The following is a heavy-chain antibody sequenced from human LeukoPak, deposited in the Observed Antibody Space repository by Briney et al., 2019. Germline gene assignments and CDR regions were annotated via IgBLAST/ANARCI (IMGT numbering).Heavy chain of an antibody. CDR3: AKRLVYSSSWYYFDY. V-gene: IGHV3-23*01. CDR2: ISAAGGST. CDR1: GFTFSSYA. J-gene: IGHJ4*02. D-gene: IGHD6-13*01. Sequence: GGSLRLSCSSSGFTFSSYAMSWVRQAPGKGLELVSAISAAGGSTYYADSVKGRFTISRDNTKNTLYLQMNSLRAEDTALYYCAKRLVYSSSWYYFDYWGQGTLVTVSS.